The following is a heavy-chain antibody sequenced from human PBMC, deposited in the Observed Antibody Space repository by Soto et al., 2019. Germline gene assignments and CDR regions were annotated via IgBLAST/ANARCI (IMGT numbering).Heavy chain of an antibody. CDR2: INHSGST. V-gene: IGHV4-34*01. CDR3: ARIAVAGTAY. CDR1: GGSCSGYY. D-gene: IGHD6-19*01. J-gene: IGHJ4*02. Sequence: QVQLQQWGAGLLKPSETLSLTCAVYGGSCSGYYWSWIRQPPGKGLEWSGEINHSGSTNYNPSLKSRVTISVDTSKNQFSLKLSSVTAADTAVYYCARIAVAGTAYWGQGTLVTASS.